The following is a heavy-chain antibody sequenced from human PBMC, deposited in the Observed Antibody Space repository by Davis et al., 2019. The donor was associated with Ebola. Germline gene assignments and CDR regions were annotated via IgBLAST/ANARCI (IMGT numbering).Heavy chain of an antibody. V-gene: IGHV4-59*01. CDR3: ARGGIAVAGPGY. CDR2: IYYSGST. J-gene: IGHJ4*02. Sequence: GSLRLSCTVSGASISSYYWSWIRQPPGKGLEWIGYIYYSGSTNYNPSLKSRVTISVDTSKNQFSLKLSSVTAADTAVYYCARGGIAVAGPGYWGQGTLVTVSS. D-gene: IGHD6-19*01. CDR1: GASISSYY.